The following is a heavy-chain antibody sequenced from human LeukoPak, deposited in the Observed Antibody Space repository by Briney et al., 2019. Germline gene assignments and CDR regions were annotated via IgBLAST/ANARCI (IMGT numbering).Heavy chain of an antibody. D-gene: IGHD2-15*01. CDR2: ISYDGSNK. CDR1: GFTFSSYA. Sequence: GGSLRLSCAASGFTFSSYAMHWVRQAPGKGLEWVAVISYDGSNKYYADSVKGRFTISRDNSKNTLYLQMNSLRAEDTAVYYCARVVGSRHLYYYYYYMDVWGKGTTVTVS. J-gene: IGHJ6*03. V-gene: IGHV3-30*04. CDR3: ARVVGSRHLYYYYYYMDV.